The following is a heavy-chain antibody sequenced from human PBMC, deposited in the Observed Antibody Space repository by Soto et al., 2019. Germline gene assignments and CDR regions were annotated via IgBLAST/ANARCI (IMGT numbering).Heavy chain of an antibody. CDR3: SRQGPGFGPVTDFRVYFDV. D-gene: IGHD3-3*01. Sequence: EMQLVESGGGLVRPGGSLKLSCAASGFTFSAFNVHWVRQASGKGLEWIGHIGGKANSYATTFAASVKGRFTISRDDSKNTSYLQTKSLKTEDTAVYYCSRQGPGFGPVTDFRVYFDVWCRGTPVTVSS. V-gene: IGHV3-73*02. J-gene: IGHJ2*01. CDR1: GFTFSAFN. CDR2: IGGKANSYAT.